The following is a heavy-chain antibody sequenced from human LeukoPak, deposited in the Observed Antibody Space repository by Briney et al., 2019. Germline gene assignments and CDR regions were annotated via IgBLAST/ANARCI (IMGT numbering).Heavy chain of an antibody. V-gene: IGHV3-9*01. Sequence: AGRSLRLSCAASGFTFDDYAMHWVRQAPGKGLEWVSGISWNSGSIGYADSVKGRFTISRDNAKNSLYLQMNSLRAEDTALYYCVGTGGDSSGYLDYWGQGTLVTVYS. CDR3: VGTGGDSSGYLDY. CDR1: GFTFDDYA. J-gene: IGHJ4*02. D-gene: IGHD3-22*01. CDR2: ISWNSGSI.